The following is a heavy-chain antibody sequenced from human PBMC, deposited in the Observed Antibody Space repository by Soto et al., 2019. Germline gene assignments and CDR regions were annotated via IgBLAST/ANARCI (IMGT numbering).Heavy chain of an antibody. J-gene: IGHJ4*02. Sequence: GWSLSLSCAASGFTFSSYAMSWVRQAPGKGLEWVSAISGSGGSTYYADSVKGRFTISRDNSKNTLYLQMNSLRAEDTAVYYFAVIIGNNDPFDDWCQGTLVTVTS. D-gene: IGHD1-1*01. CDR3: AVIIGNNDPFDD. CDR2: ISGSGGST. V-gene: IGHV3-23*01. CDR1: GFTFSSYA.